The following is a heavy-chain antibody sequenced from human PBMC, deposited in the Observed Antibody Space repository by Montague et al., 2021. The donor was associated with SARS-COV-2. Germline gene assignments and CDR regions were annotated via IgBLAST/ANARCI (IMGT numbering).Heavy chain of an antibody. J-gene: IGHJ4*02. CDR3: ARGTEVGAFDY. Sequence: SKTLSLTCTVSGGSINGYYWTWVRQPPGKGLQWIAHIYYNGRTSYIPSLKSRLSVSLDKAKYQFSLELTSVTAADTARYFCARGTEVGAFDYWGQGALVSVSS. V-gene: IGHV4-59*01. CDR2: IYYNGRT. D-gene: IGHD1-26*01. CDR1: GGSINGYY.